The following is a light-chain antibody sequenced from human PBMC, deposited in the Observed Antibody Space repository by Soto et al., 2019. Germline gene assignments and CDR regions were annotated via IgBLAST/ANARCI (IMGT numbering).Light chain of an antibody. J-gene: IGKJ4*01. V-gene: IGKV3-11*01. CDR2: DAS. Sequence: DIALTQSPATLSLSPGEGATLSCRASQSVSSHLAWYQQKPGQAPRLLIYDASKRATDIPARFSGSGSGTDFSLTISSLEPDDFAVYYCQQRGTWPPTFGGGTKVEI. CDR1: QSVSSH. CDR3: QQRGTWPPT.